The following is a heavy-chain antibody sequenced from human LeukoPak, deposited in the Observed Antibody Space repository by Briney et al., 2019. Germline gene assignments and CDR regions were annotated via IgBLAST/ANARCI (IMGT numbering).Heavy chain of an antibody. CDR1: GGSITSYY. CDR3: ARSLRSFYGMDV. CDR2: IYYSGST. V-gene: IGHV4-59*08. Sequence: SETLSLTCTVSGGSITSYYWSWIRQPPGKGLEWIGYIYYSGSTNYNPSLKSRVTISVDTSKNQFSLKLSSVTAADTAVYYCARSLRSFYGMDVWGQGTTVTVSS. D-gene: IGHD3-3*01. J-gene: IGHJ6*02.